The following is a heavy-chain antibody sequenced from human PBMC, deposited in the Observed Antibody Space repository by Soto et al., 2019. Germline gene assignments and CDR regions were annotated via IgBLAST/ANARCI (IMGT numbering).Heavy chain of an antibody. Sequence: GGSLRLSCAASGFTVSSNYMSWVRQAPGKGLEWVSVIYSGGSTYYADSVKGRFTISRDNSKNTLYLQMNSLRAEDTAVYYCARDEIAAAGTYYYGMDVWGQGTTVTVS. CDR3: ARDEIAAAGTYYYGMDV. CDR1: GFTVSSNY. CDR2: IYSGGST. D-gene: IGHD6-13*01. J-gene: IGHJ6*02. V-gene: IGHV3-66*01.